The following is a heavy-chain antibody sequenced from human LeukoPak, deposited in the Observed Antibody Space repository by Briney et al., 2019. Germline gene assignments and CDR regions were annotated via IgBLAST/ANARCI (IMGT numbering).Heavy chain of an antibody. J-gene: IGHJ5*02. V-gene: IGHV4-39*01. D-gene: IGHD3-16*01. CDR3: ARLDYGTLYP. CDR1: GGSISSSSYY. CDR2: IYYSGST. Sequence: SETLSLTCTVSGGSISSSSYYWGWIRQPPGKGLEWIGSIYYSGSTYYNPSLKSRVTISVDTSKNQFSLKLSSVTAADTAVYYCARLDYGTLYPWGQGILVTVSS.